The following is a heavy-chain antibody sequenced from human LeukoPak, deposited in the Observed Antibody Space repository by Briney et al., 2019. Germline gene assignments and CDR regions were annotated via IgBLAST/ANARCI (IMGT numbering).Heavy chain of an antibody. CDR3: ARDLSGYYYQ. V-gene: IGHV3-21*01. CDR1: GFTFSSYS. D-gene: IGHD3-22*01. J-gene: IGHJ4*02. CDR2: ISSSSSYI. Sequence: GGSLRLSCAASGFTFSSYSMNWVRQAPGKGLEWVSSISSSSSYIYYADSVKGRFTISRDNVKNSLYLQMNSLRAEDTAVYYCARDLSGYYYQWGQGTLVTVSS.